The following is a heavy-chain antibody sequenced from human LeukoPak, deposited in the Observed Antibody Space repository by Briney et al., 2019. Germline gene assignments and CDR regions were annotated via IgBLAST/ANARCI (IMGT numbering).Heavy chain of an antibody. J-gene: IGHJ4*02. CDR3: ARDPYGDYVFDY. D-gene: IGHD4-17*01. CDR2: ISVSGGST. CDR1: GFTFSSYA. V-gene: IGHV3-23*01. Sequence: GGSLRLSCAASGFTFSSYAMSWVRQAPEKGLDWVSGISVSGGSTYYADSVKGRFTISRDNSKNTLYLQMNSLRAEDTAVYYCARDPYGDYVFDYWGQGTLVTVSS.